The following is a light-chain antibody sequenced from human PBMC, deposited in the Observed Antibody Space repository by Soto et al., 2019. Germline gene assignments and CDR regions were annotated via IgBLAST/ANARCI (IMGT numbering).Light chain of an antibody. CDR1: NNELWGYNY. Sequence: QSVLNPAPPESGSPGQSPNISFPGNNNELWGYNYVSWYQQHPGKAPKLIIYDVTDRPSGVSNRFSGSRSGNTASLTISGLQAEDEADYYCSSYTRTSYVFGSGTKVTV. V-gene: IGLV2-14*03. CDR2: DVT. CDR3: SSYTRTSYV. J-gene: IGLJ1*01.